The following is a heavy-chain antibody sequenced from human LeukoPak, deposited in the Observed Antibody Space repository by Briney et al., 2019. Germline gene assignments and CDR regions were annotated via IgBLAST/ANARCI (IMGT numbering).Heavy chain of an antibody. Sequence: PGGSLRLSCAASGFTFSSYGMHWVRQAPGKGLEWVAVIWYDGNNKYYADSVKGRFTISRDNSKNTLYLQMNSLRAEDTAVYYCAKSAGGYATPLDYWGQGTLVTSSS. CDR3: AKSAGGYATPLDY. V-gene: IGHV3-30*02. CDR2: IWYDGNNK. D-gene: IGHD5-12*01. J-gene: IGHJ4*02. CDR1: GFTFSSYG.